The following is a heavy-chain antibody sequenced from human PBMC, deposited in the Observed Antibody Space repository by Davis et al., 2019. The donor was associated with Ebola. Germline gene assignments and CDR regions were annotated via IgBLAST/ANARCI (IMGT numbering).Heavy chain of an antibody. J-gene: IGHJ6*02. CDR1: GFSFNTYA. V-gene: IGHV3-23*01. D-gene: IGHD3-3*01. CDR3: AAGVAVAANRMDV. Sequence: WGSLRLSCAASGFSFNTYAMSWVRQAPGKGLEWVSGTGGIADSTYYADSVRGRFTISRDSSKNTVYLQMNSLRVEDTALYYCAAGVAVAANRMDVWGQGTTVTVS. CDR2: TGGIADST.